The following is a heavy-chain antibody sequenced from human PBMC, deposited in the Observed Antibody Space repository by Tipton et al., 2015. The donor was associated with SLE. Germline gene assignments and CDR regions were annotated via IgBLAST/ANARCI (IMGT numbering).Heavy chain of an antibody. V-gene: IGHV1-2*02. Sequence: QVQLVQSGAEVKKPGASVKVSRKASGYTFTGYYMHWVRQAPGQGLEWMGWINPNSDAANYAQKFQGRVTLTWDTSITTAYVELNSLRSDDTAVYYCARVGYCTGGVCPPYFDYWGQGSRITVSS. CDR1: GYTFTGYY. CDR3: ARVGYCTGGVCPPYFDY. CDR2: INPNSDAA. J-gene: IGHJ4*02. D-gene: IGHD2-8*02.